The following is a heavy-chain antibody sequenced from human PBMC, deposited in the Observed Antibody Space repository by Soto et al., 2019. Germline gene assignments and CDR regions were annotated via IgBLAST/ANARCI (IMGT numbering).Heavy chain of an antibody. CDR2: IYYSGST. V-gene: IGHV4-39*01. J-gene: IGHJ5*02. D-gene: IGHD6-19*01. Sequence: SETLSLTCSVSGGSINSSSYFWGWVRQPPGKGLEWIGSIYYSGSTCYNPSLRSRVTISVDTSKNQFSLKLSSVTAADTAVFYCARHYSSGSRNWFDPWGQGTLVTVSS. CDR1: GGSINSSSYF. CDR3: ARHYSSGSRNWFDP.